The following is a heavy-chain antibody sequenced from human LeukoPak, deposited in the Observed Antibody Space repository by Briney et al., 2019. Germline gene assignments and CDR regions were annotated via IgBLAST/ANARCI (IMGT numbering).Heavy chain of an antibody. D-gene: IGHD3-10*01. CDR2: ISGDSDNK. J-gene: IGHJ4*02. CDR1: GFSVAAYA. V-gene: IGHV3-43*02. Sequence: GGSLRLSCAASGFSVAAYAMYWGRQPPGKSLEWVSLISGDSDNKYSAASVKGRFAISRDNSKNSLYLQMNSLTTEDTALYYCAIAYESGSFYRAFAYWGQGALVTVSS. CDR3: AIAYESGSFYRAFAY.